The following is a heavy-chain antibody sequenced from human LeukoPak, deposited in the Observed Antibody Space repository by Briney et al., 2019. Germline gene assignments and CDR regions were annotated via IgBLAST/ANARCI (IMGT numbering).Heavy chain of an antibody. CDR1: GFTFSGHW. Sequence: GGSLRLSCAASGFTFSGHWMSWVRQAPGKGLEWVANINQGGSDKCYVDSVKGRFTISRDNANNLLYLQMNSLRGEDTAVYYCTRDRSRAEDDWGQGTLVTVSS. J-gene: IGHJ4*02. V-gene: IGHV3-7*01. CDR2: INQGGSDK. D-gene: IGHD1-14*01. CDR3: TRDRSRAEDD.